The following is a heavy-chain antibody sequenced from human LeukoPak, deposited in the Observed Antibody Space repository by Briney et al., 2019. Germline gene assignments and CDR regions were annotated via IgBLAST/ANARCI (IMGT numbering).Heavy chain of an antibody. CDR2: IYYSGST. D-gene: IGHD6-19*01. CDR1: GGSISSSSYY. J-gene: IGHJ1*01. CDR3: ANIPQSSGWYEYFQH. Sequence: SETLSLTCTVSGGSISSSSYYWGWIRQPPGKGLEWIGSIYYSGSTYYNPSLKSRVTISADTSKNQFSLKLSSVTAADTAVYYCANIPQSSGWYEYFQHWGQGTPVTVSS. V-gene: IGHV4-39*01.